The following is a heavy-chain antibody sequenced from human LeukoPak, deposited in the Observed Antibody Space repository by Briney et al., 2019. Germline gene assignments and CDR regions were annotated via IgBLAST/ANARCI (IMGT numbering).Heavy chain of an antibody. Sequence: GGSLRLSCAASGFPFSTYSMNWVRQAPGKGLEWISYITTSGSNKFYGDSVKGRFTVSRDNTRNSLYLQMNSLRDEDTALYYCATDRDWSFDYWGQGTLVAVSS. CDR1: GFPFSTYS. V-gene: IGHV3-48*02. J-gene: IGHJ4*02. CDR3: ATDRDWSFDY. CDR2: ITTSGSNK. D-gene: IGHD3-9*01.